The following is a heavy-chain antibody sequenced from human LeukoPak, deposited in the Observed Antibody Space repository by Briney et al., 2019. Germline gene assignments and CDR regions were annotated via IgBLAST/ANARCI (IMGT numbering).Heavy chain of an antibody. CDR2: INPNSGGT. J-gene: IGHJ4*02. CDR1: GYTFTGYY. V-gene: IGHV1-2*02. D-gene: IGHD6-13*01. Sequence: ASVKVSCKASGYTFTGYYMHWVRQAPGQGLEWMGWINPNSGGTNYAQKFQGRVTMTRDTSISTAYMELSRLRSDDTAVYYCAREGGGGISWYRPFVYWGQGTLVTVSS. CDR3: AREGGGGISWYRPFVY.